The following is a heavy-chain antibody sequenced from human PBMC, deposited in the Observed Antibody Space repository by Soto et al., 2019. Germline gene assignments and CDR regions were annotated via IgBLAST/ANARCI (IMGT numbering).Heavy chain of an antibody. CDR1: GGTSSSYA. CDR2: IIPIFGTA. J-gene: IGHJ3*02. CDR3: ATTATYYDSKVNPPDAFDI. D-gene: IGHD3-22*01. Sequence: GASVKVSCKASGGTSSSYAISWVRQAPGQGLEWMGGIIPIFGTANYAQKFQGRVTITADESTSTAYMELSSLRSEDTAVYYCATTATYYDSKVNPPDAFDIWGQGTMVTVSS. V-gene: IGHV1-69*13.